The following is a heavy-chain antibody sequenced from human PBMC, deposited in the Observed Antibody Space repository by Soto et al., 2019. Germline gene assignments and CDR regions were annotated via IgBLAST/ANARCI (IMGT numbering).Heavy chain of an antibody. V-gene: IGHV6-1*01. J-gene: IGHJ6*02. D-gene: IGHD6-6*01. CDR2: TYYRSKWYN. CDR3: ARSSIAARYYYYGMDV. Sequence: SQTLSLTCAISGDSVSSNSAAWNWIRQSPSRGLEWLGRTYYRSKWYNDYAVSVKSRITINPDTSKNQFSLQLNSVTPEDTAVYYCARSSIAARYYYYGMDVWGQGTTVTVSS. CDR1: GDSVSSNSAA.